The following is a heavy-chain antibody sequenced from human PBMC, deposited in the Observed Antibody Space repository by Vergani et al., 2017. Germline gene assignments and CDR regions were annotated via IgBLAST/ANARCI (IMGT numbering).Heavy chain of an antibody. CDR1: GASINNDFYY. V-gene: IGHV4-61*02. D-gene: IGHD4-23*01. CDR3: ARDNKQLRPRAFYL. CDR2: IYVSGIT. Sequence: QLQLQESGPGLVKPSETLSLTCTVSGASINNDFYYWHWIRQPAGKGLEWIGRIYVSGITDYNSSLQSRVSMSVDTSKNQFSLTLTSVTAADTAVYYCARDNKQLRPRAFYLWGQGTMVTVSS. J-gene: IGHJ3*01.